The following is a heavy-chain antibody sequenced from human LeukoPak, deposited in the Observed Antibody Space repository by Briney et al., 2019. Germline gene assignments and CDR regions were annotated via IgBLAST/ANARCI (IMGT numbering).Heavy chain of an antibody. D-gene: IGHD7-27*01. V-gene: IGHV4-38-2*01. CDR1: GYSISSGYY. CDR3: ARSARWGIYYMDV. J-gene: IGHJ6*03. Sequence: SETLSLTCAVSGYSISSGYYWGWIRQPPGKGLEWIGSIYHSGSTYYNPSLKSRVTISVDTSKNQFSLKLSSVTAADTAVYYCARSARWGIYYMDVWGKGTTVTVSS. CDR2: IYHSGST.